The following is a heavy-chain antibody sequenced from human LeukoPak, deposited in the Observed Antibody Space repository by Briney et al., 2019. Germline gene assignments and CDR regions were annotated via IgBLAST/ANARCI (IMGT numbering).Heavy chain of an antibody. V-gene: IGHV4-59*01. J-gene: IGHJ4*02. CDR1: GGSISSYY. CDR2: IYYSGST. D-gene: IGHD3-3*01. Sequence: SETLSLTCTVSGGSISSYYWSWIRQPPGKGLEWIGYIYYSGSTNYNPSPKSRVTISVDTSKNQFSLKLSSVTAADTAVYYCASYDFWSGYHDYWGQGTLVTVSS. CDR3: ASYDFWSGYHDY.